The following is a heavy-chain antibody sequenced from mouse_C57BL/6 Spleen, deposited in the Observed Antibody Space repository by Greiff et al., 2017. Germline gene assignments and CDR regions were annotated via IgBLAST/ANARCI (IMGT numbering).Heavy chain of an antibody. CDR3: ARWELGKFAY. J-gene: IGHJ3*01. V-gene: IGHV1-42*01. CDR1: GYSFTGYY. CDR2: INPSTGGT. D-gene: IGHD4-1*01. Sequence: VQLKQSGPELVKPGASVKISCKASGYSFTGYYMNWVKQSPEKSLEWIGEINPSTGGTTYNQKFKAKATLTVDKSSSTAYMQLKSLTSEDSAVYYCARWELGKFAYWGQGTLVTVSA.